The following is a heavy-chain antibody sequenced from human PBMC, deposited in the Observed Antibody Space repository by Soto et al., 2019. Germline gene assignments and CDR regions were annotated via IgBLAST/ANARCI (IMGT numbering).Heavy chain of an antibody. Sequence: PSETLSLTCTVSGGSISSYYWSWIRQPPGKGLEWIGYIYYSGSTNYNPSLKSRVTISVDTSKNTLYLQMNSLRGEDTAVYYCARAAYSSSWNWFDPWGQGTLVTVSS. D-gene: IGHD6-13*01. CDR1: GGSISSYY. J-gene: IGHJ5*02. V-gene: IGHV4-59*01. CDR2: IYYSGST. CDR3: ARAAYSSSWNWFDP.